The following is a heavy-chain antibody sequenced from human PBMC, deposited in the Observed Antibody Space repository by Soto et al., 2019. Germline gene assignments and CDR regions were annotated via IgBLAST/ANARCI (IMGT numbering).Heavy chain of an antibody. J-gene: IGHJ3*02. Sequence: EVQLLESGGGLVQPGGSLRLSCAASGFTFSAYAMSWVRQAPGKGLEWVSAISSSSSYIYYADSVKGRFTISRDNAKNSLYLQMNSLRAEDTAVYYCARATHDYGDYGNDAFDIWGQGTMVTVSS. V-gene: IGHV3-21*01. CDR2: ISSSSSYI. CDR3: ARATHDYGDYGNDAFDI. D-gene: IGHD4-17*01. CDR1: GFTFSAYA.